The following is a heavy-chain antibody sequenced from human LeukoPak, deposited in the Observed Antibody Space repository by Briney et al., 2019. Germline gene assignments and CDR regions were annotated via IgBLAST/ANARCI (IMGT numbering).Heavy chain of an antibody. CDR3: ARAVKYYYYGVDV. D-gene: IGHD6-19*01. CDR1: GGSISSGGYY. J-gene: IGHJ6*02. CDR2: IYYSGST. Sequence: PSETLSLTCTVSGGSISSGGYYWSWIRQHPGKGLEWIGYIYYSGSTYYNPSLKSRVTISVDTSKNQFSLKLSSVTAADTAVYYCARAVKYYYYGVDVWGQGTTVTVSS. V-gene: IGHV4-31*03.